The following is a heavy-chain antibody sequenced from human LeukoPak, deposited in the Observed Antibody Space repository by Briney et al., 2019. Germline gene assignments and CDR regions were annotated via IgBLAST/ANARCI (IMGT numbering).Heavy chain of an antibody. V-gene: IGHV3-7*01. Sequence: GGSLRLSCAASGFTFSSYWMSWVRQAPGKGREGVANIKQDGSEKYYVDSVKGRFTISRDNAKNSLYLQMNSLRADDTAVYYCARFAAGGSYYYYMDVWGKGTTVTVSS. D-gene: IGHD6-25*01. CDR1: GFTFSSYW. CDR3: ARFAAGGSYYYYMDV. CDR2: IKQDGSEK. J-gene: IGHJ6*03.